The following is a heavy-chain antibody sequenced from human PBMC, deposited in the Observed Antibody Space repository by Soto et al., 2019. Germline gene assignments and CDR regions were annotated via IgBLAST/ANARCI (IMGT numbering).Heavy chain of an antibody. V-gene: IGHV3-33*01. Sequence: QVQLVESGGGVVQPGRSLRLSCAASGFTFSSYGMHWVRQAPGKGLEWVAVIWYDGSNKYYADSVKGRFTISRDNYKNTLYLQMNSLRAEDTAVYYCAREGGIAVAGTSDAFDIWGQGTMVTVSS. D-gene: IGHD6-19*01. J-gene: IGHJ3*02. CDR1: GFTFSSYG. CDR3: AREGGIAVAGTSDAFDI. CDR2: IWYDGSNK.